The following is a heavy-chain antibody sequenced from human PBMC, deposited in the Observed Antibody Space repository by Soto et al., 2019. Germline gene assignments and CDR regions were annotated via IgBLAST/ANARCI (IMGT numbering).Heavy chain of an antibody. CDR1: GFPFSSYS. V-gene: IGHV3-21*01. CDR2: ISSSSSYI. CDR3: ARVAYCGGDCYTGHDAFDI. J-gene: IGHJ3*02. D-gene: IGHD2-21*02. Sequence: GGSLRLSCAASGFPFSSYSMDWVSHAPGKWLEWVSSISSSSSYIYYADSVKGRFTISRDNAKNSLYLQMNSLRAEDTAVYYCARVAYCGGDCYTGHDAFDIWGPGTMVAVSS.